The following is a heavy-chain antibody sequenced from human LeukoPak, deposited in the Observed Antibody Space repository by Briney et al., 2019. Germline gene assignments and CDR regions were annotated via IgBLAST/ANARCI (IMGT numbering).Heavy chain of an antibody. V-gene: IGHV3-48*02. CDR3: ARGGYSSGWPTDFDY. CDR1: GFTFSSYS. Sequence: GGSLRLSCAASGFTFSSYSMNWVRQAPGKGLEWVSYISSSSSTTYYADSVKGRFTISRDNAKNSLYLQMNSLRDEDTAVYYCARGGYSSGWPTDFDYWGQGTLVTVSS. D-gene: IGHD6-19*01. J-gene: IGHJ4*02. CDR2: ISSSSSTT.